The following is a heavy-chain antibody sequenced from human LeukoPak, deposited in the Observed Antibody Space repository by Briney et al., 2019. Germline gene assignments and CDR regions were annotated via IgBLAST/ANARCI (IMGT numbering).Heavy chain of an antibody. CDR1: GYTSTGYH. Sequence: GASVKVSCRASGYTSTGYHIHWVRQAPGQGLEWMGRINPNSGDTNYAQNFQGRVTMTRDTSINTAYMELSRLRSDDTAVYYCARDYCSSTSCLFDYWGQGTLVTVSS. D-gene: IGHD2-2*01. V-gene: IGHV1-2*06. CDR3: ARDYCSSTSCLFDY. J-gene: IGHJ4*02. CDR2: INPNSGDT.